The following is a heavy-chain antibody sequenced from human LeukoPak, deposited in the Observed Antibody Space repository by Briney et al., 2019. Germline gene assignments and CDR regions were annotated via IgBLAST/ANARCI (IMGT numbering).Heavy chain of an antibody. D-gene: IGHD2-15*01. CDR1: GFTFSSYA. CDR2: VSSSGDNT. V-gene: IGHV3-23*01. Sequence: GGSLRLSCAAAGFTFSSYAMSWVRQTPGKGLEWVSTVSSSGDNTYYADSVKGRFIISRDTSKNTMYLQMNSLRAEDMAVYYCAKVLASRWFFDYWGQGTLVTVSS. J-gene: IGHJ4*02. CDR3: AKVLASRWFFDY.